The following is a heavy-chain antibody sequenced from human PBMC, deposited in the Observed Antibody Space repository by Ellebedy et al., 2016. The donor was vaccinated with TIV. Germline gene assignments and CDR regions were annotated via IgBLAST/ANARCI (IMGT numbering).Heavy chain of an antibody. CDR3: AKGQGMYGSYYHYGMDV. J-gene: IGHJ6*02. D-gene: IGHD3-10*01. V-gene: IGHV3-43*02. CDR1: GFTFEDYA. CDR2: ISGDGDST. Sequence: PGGSLRLSCAVSGFTFEDYAIHWVRQAPGKGLEWVALISGDGDSTYYADSVKGRFTISRDSSKNSVSLQMNSLRTEDTALYYCAKGQGMYGSYYHYGMDVWGLGTTVTVSS.